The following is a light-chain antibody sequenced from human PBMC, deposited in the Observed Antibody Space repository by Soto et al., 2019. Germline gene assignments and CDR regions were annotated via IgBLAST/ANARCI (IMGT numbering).Light chain of an antibody. CDR2: DAS. CDR3: QQYDNSVWT. V-gene: IGKV3-20*01. Sequence: EFVLTQSPGTLSLSPGEGATLSCRASQTVRNNYLAWYQQKPGQAPRLLIYDASSRATGIPDRFSGGGSGTDFTLTISRLEPEDLAVYYCQQYDNSVWTFGQGTKVDIK. J-gene: IGKJ1*01. CDR1: QTVRNNY.